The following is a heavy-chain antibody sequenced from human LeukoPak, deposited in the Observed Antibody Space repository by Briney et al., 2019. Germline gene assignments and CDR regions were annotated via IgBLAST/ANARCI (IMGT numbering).Heavy chain of an antibody. CDR2: IGAYSGKT. D-gene: IGHD4-23*01. Sequence: ASVKVSCKASGYTFTNYGISWVRQAPGQGLEWMGWIGAYSGKTNYAQKLQGRVTMTTDTFTSAAYMELRSLRSDDTAVYYCARKDYGGNSLDYWGQGTLVSVSS. CDR3: ARKDYGGNSLDY. V-gene: IGHV1-18*01. J-gene: IGHJ4*02. CDR1: GYTFTNYG.